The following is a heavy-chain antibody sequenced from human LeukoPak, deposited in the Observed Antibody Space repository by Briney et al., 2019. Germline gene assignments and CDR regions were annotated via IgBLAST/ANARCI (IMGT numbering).Heavy chain of an antibody. CDR1: GFTFSIPT. J-gene: IGHJ3*02. CDR3: ARGLGRYTFDI. D-gene: IGHD5-12*01. CDR2: ISTRSSDI. V-gene: IGHV3-21*01. Sequence: GGSLRLSCAASGFTFSIPTMNWVRQAPGKGLEWVSSISTRSSDIYYADSVKGRFTIFRDNAKNSLYLQMNSLRAEDTAVYYCARGLGRYTFDIWGQGTKVTVSS.